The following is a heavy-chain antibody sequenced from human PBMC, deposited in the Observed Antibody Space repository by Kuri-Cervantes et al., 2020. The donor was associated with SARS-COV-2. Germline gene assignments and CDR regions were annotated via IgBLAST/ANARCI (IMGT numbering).Heavy chain of an antibody. Sequence: SETLSLTCAVSGGSTSSADYYWSWIRQPAGKGLEWIGYIYTSGSTNYNPSLKSRVTISVDTSKNQFSLKLSSVTAADTAVYYCAREVGSGSYDYWGQGTLVTVSS. D-gene: IGHD1-26*01. CDR1: GGSTSSADYY. CDR2: IYTSGST. J-gene: IGHJ4*02. CDR3: AREVGSGSYDY. V-gene: IGHV4-61*09.